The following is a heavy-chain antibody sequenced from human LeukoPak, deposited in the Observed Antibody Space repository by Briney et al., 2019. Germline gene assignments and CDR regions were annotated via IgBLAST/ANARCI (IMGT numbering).Heavy chain of an antibody. CDR2: ISAYNGNT. V-gene: IGHV1-18*01. J-gene: IGHJ4*02. CDR3: ARNVITFGGVIVPKYYFDY. D-gene: IGHD3-16*02. Sequence: ASVKVSCKASGGTFSSYAISRVRQAPGQGLEWMGWISAYNGNTNYAQKLQGRVTMTTDTSTSTAHMELRSLRSDDTAVYYCARNVITFGGVIVPKYYFDYWGQGTLVTVSS. CDR1: GGTFSSYA.